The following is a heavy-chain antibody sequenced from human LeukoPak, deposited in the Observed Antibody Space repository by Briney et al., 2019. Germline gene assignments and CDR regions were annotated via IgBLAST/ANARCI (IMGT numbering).Heavy chain of an antibody. J-gene: IGHJ4*02. Sequence: PGGSLRLSCAASGFAVSRNYMSWVRQAPGKGLEWVSAISGSGGTTDYTDSVKGRFTISRDTSKNTLYLQMNSLRAEDTAVYYCAKDRSGLGYFDYWGQGTLVTVSS. CDR2: ISGSGGTT. CDR1: GFAVSRNY. CDR3: AKDRSGLGYFDY. V-gene: IGHV3-23*01. D-gene: IGHD3-16*01.